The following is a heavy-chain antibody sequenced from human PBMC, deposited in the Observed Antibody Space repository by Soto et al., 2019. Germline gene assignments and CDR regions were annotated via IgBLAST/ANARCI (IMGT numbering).Heavy chain of an antibody. CDR1: GFSLSTSGVG. CDR3: AHSHSSYDAFDI. CDR2: IYWDDDK. V-gene: IGHV2-5*02. Sequence: SGPTLVKPTQTLTLTCTFSGFSLSTSGVGVGWIRQPPGKAREWLALIYWDDDKRYSPSLKSRLTITKDNTKNQVVLTMTNMDPVDTATYYCAHSHSSYDAFDIWGQGTMVTVSS. J-gene: IGHJ3*02. D-gene: IGHD6-6*01.